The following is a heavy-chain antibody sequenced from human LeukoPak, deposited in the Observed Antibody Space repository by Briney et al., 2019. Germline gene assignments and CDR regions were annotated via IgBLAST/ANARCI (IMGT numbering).Heavy chain of an antibody. Sequence: GGSLRLSCAGSGCTFSSYGMHWVRQAPGKGLEWVAFIRYDGSNTYYADSVRGRFTISRDTAKNSLILQMNSLRAGDTARYFCARSTGTGYFDLWGQGTPVTVSS. CDR3: ARSTGTGYFDL. V-gene: IGHV3-30*02. J-gene: IGHJ4*02. CDR1: GCTFSSYG. CDR2: IRYDGSNT. D-gene: IGHD1-1*01.